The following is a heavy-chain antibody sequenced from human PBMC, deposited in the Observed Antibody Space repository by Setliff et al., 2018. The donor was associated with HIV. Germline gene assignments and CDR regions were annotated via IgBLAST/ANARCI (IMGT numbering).Heavy chain of an antibody. CDR3: HSGYDTEEQSYFDY. Sequence: GGSLRLSCAASGFTFSSYSMNWVRQAPGKGLEWVSYISSSSSTIYYADSVKDRFTISRDNAKNTLYLQMNSLRAEDTGVYYCHSGYDTEEQSYFDYWGQGTLVTVSS. CDR1: GFTFSSYS. V-gene: IGHV3-48*04. CDR2: ISSSSSTI. D-gene: IGHD5-12*01. J-gene: IGHJ4*02.